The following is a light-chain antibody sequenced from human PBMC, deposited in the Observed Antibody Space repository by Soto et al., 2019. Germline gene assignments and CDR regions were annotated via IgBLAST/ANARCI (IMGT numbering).Light chain of an antibody. CDR2: LGS. J-gene: IGKJ2*01. Sequence: DIVMTQSPLSLPVTPGEPVSISCRSSQSLLHSNGKTFLDWYVQKSGQSPQVLIYLGSNRASGVPDRFSGSWSGTDFTLQISRVEAGDVGVYYCMQALQTPYTFGQGTKLEIK. CDR1: QSLLHSNGKTF. CDR3: MQALQTPYT. V-gene: IGKV2-28*01.